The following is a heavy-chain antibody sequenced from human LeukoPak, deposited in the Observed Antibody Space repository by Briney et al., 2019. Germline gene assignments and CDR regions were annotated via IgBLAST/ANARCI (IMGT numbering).Heavy chain of an antibody. D-gene: IGHD3/OR15-3a*01. V-gene: IGHV4-34*01. CDR3: AHLGRYYYMDV. CDR2: INHSGST. J-gene: IGHJ6*03. Sequence: SETLSLTCAVYGGSFSGYYWSWIRQSPGKGLEWIGEINHSGSTNYNPSLKSRVTISVDTSKNQFSLKLSSVTAADTAVYYCAHLGRYYYMDVWGKGTTVTVSS. CDR1: GGSFSGYY.